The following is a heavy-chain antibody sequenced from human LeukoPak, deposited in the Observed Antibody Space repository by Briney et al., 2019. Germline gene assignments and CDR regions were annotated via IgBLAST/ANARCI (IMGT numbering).Heavy chain of an antibody. Sequence: PSETLSLTCTVSGGSVSGYYWSWIRRPPGRGLEWIGYIFYSGTTLYSPSLKSRVTMSVYTSENQFSLKLSSVTAADTAVYYCARHDVVPVIRRGFDFWGQGILVTVSS. J-gene: IGHJ4*02. CDR3: ARHDVVPVIRRGFDF. CDR1: GGSVSGYY. V-gene: IGHV4-59*08. D-gene: IGHD2-21*02. CDR2: IFYSGTT.